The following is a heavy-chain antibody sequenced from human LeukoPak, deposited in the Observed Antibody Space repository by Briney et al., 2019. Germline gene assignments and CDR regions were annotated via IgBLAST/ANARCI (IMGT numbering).Heavy chain of an antibody. D-gene: IGHD6-13*01. V-gene: IGHV4-39*01. CDR2: IYYSGST. J-gene: IGHJ5*02. CDR3: ARHLYSSSMYGWFDP. Sequence: PSETLSLTCTVSGGSISSRSYYWGWIRQPPGKGLEWTGSIYYSGSTYYNPSLKSRVTISVDTSKNQFSLKLSSVTAADTAVYYCARHLYSSSMYGWFDPWGQGTLVTVSS. CDR1: GGSISSRSYY.